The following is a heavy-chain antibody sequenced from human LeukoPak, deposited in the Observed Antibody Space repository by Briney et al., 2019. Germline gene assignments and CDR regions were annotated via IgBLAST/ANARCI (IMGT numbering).Heavy chain of an antibody. D-gene: IGHD2-21*02. Sequence: GGSLRLSCAASGFTFSSYGMHWVRQAPGKGLEWVAVIWYDGSNKYYADSVKGRFTISRDNSKNTLYLQMNSLRAEDTAVYYCARDGDYCGGGCGYYYYGMDVWAKGPRSPSP. CDR2: IWYDGSNK. CDR1: GFTFSSYG. V-gene: IGHV3-33*01. CDR3: ARDGDYCGGGCGYYYYGMDV. J-gene: IGHJ6*02.